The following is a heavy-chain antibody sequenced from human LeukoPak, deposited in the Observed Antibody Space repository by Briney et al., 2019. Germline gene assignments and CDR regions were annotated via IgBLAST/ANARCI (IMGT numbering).Heavy chain of an antibody. CDR1: GYTFSSYA. V-gene: IGHV1-18*01. CDR3: ARDRHYDFWSGPDY. Sequence: ASVKVSCKASGYTFSSYAISWVRQAPGQGLEWMGWISAYNGNTNYAQKLQGRVTMTTDTSTSTAYMELRSLRSDDTAVYYCARDRHYDFWSGPDYWGQGTLVTVSS. CDR2: ISAYNGNT. J-gene: IGHJ4*02. D-gene: IGHD3-3*01.